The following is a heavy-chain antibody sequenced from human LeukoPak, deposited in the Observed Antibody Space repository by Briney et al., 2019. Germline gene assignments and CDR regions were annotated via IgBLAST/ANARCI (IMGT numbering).Heavy chain of an antibody. CDR2: LNPNSGDT. J-gene: IGHJ4*02. D-gene: IGHD6-19*01. Sequence: ASGKVSCKASGYTFTDYYMHWVRQAPGQGLEWMGWLNPNSGDTNYAQKFQGRVSMTRDTSISTAYMDLSDLRSDDTAVYYCAREDSSGLGVLLGYWGQGTLVTVSS. CDR1: GYTFTDYY. V-gene: IGHV1-2*02. CDR3: AREDSSGLGVLLGY.